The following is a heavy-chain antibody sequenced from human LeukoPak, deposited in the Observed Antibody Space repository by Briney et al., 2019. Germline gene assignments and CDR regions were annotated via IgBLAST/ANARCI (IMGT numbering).Heavy chain of an antibody. CDR3: AKDMVARNGVFDAFDI. J-gene: IGHJ3*02. Sequence: GGSLRLSCAASGFTFSDFAMNWVRQAPGKGLEWVAHVSGGGESADYADSVRGRYTVSRDNSKNTLYLQMNTLIVEDTATYYCAKDMVARNGVFDAFDIWGQGTMVIVSS. D-gene: IGHD2-8*01. CDR2: VSGGGESA. V-gene: IGHV3-23*01. CDR1: GFTFSDFA.